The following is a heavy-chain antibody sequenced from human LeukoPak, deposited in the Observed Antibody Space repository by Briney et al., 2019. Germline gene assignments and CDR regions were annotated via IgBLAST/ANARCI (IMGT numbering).Heavy chain of an antibody. CDR2: ISGSGGST. V-gene: IGHV3-23*01. D-gene: IGHD6-19*01. Sequence: GGSLRLSCAASGFTFSSYAMSWVRQAPGKGLEWVSAISGSGGSTYYADPVKGRFTISRDNSKNTLYLQMNSLRAEDTAVYYCAKDLSSGWYHFDYWGQGTLVTVSS. CDR3: AKDLSSGWYHFDY. CDR1: GFTFSSYA. J-gene: IGHJ4*02.